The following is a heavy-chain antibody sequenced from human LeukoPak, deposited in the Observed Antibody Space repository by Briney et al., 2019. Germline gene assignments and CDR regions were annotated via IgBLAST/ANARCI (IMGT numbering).Heavy chain of an antibody. D-gene: IGHD3-22*01. CDR2: IIPIFGTA. V-gene: IGHV1-69*05. CDR1: GGTFSSYA. Sequence: SVKVSCKASGGTFSSYAISWVRQAPGQGLEWVGGIIPIFGTANYAQKFQGRVTITTDESTSTAYMELSSLRSEDTAVYYCARGRVPGTMIVVVRNYYMDVWGKGTTVTVSS. J-gene: IGHJ6*03. CDR3: ARGRVPGTMIVVVRNYYMDV.